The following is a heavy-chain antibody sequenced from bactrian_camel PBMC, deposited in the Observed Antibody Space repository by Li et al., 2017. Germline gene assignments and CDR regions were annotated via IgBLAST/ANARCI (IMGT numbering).Heavy chain of an antibody. J-gene: IGHJ4*01. V-gene: IGHV3S40*01. CDR3: ASCELYGGVCYQAGDY. D-gene: IGHD3*01. CDR1: GATDNPYY. CDR2: IDTGAGNP. Sequence: DVQLVESGGDSVQAGGSPRLSCAASGATDNPYYMGWFRQSPGKEREGVASIDTGAGNPYYVDSVKGRFTISQDNAKNTLYLQMNSLKPEDTAMYYCASCELYGGVCYQAGDYWGQGTQVTVS.